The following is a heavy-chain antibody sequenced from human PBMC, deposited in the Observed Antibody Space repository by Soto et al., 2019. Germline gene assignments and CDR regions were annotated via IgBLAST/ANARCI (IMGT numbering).Heavy chain of an antibody. V-gene: IGHV3-23*01. D-gene: IGHD5-12*01. Sequence: GGSLRLSCAASGFTFSSYAMSWVRQAPGKGLEWVSAISGSGGSTYYADSVKGRFTISRDNSKNTLYLQMNSLRAEDTAVYYCAKVDRRKVIVATGGGREFDYWGQGTLVTVSS. J-gene: IGHJ4*02. CDR1: GFTFSSYA. CDR3: AKVDRRKVIVATGGGREFDY. CDR2: ISGSGGST.